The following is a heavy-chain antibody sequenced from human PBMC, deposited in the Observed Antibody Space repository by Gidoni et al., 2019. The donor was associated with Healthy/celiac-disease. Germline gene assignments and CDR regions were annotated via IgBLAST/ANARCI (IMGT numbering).Heavy chain of an antibody. D-gene: IGHD6-19*01. J-gene: IGHJ2*01. CDR1: GFTFSSYG. Sequence: VQLVESGGGVVQPGRSLRLSCAASGFTFSSYGMHWVRQAPGKGLEWVAVISYDGSNKYYADSVKGRFTISRDNSKNTLYLQMNSLRAEDTAVYYCAKDGSSGWYVGYFDLWGRGTLVTVSS. CDR2: ISYDGSNK. CDR3: AKDGSSGWYVGYFDL. V-gene: IGHV3-30*18.